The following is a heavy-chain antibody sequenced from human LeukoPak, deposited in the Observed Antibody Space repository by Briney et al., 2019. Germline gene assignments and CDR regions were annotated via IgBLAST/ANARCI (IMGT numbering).Heavy chain of an antibody. CDR2: ISSNGDST. J-gene: IGHJ5*02. D-gene: IGHD6-19*01. V-gene: IGHV3-64*01. Sequence: GGSLRLSCEASGFTFSTYAMHWGRQAPGKGLEYVSYISSNGDSTYYARSVKGRFTISRDNSKNTLYLQMGSLRDEDTAVYYCARTEQWLATGGWYWFDPWGQGTLVTVSS. CDR3: ARTEQWLATGGWYWFDP. CDR1: GFTFSTYA.